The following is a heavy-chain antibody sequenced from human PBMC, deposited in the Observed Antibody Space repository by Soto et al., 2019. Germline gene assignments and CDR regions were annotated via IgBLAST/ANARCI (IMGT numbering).Heavy chain of an antibody. V-gene: IGHV4-34*01. J-gene: IGHJ5*02. CDR3: ARGRGEIQGP. CDR1: GGAFSDNY. Sequence: PSETLSLTGAVYGGAFSDNYWSWIRQPPGTGLEWLGEINHSGSTNHNPSLKSRVTILADTSKKQFSLKLSSVTAADTAVYYCARGRGEIQGPWGQGTLVPVSS. CDR2: INHSGST. D-gene: IGHD3-16*01.